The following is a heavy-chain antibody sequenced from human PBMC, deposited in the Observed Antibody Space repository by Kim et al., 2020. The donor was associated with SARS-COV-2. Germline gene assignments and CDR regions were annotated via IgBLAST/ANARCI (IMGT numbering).Heavy chain of an antibody. V-gene: IGHV3-21*01. CDR2: ISSSSSYI. CDR1: GFTFSSYS. J-gene: IGHJ4*02. D-gene: IGHD2-15*01. Sequence: GGSLRLSCAASGFTFSSYSMNWVRQAPGKGLEWVSSISSSSSYIYYADSVKGRFTISRDNAKNSLYLQMNSLRAEDTAVYYCARDFDCSGGSCYSGPNFDYWGQGTLVTVSS. CDR3: ARDFDCSGGSCYSGPNFDY.